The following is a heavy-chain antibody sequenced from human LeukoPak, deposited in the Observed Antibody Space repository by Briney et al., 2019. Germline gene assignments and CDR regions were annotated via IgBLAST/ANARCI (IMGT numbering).Heavy chain of an antibody. V-gene: IGHV3-21*05. Sequence: PGGSLRLSCAASGFTFSSYEMNWVRQAPGKGLEWVSYISSSSSYIYYADSVKGRFTISRDNAKNSLYLQMNSLRAEDTAVYYCARDGIAVAGTVPLSYWGQGTLVTVSS. CDR1: GFTFSSYE. CDR2: ISSSSSYI. J-gene: IGHJ4*02. CDR3: ARDGIAVAGTVPLSY. D-gene: IGHD6-19*01.